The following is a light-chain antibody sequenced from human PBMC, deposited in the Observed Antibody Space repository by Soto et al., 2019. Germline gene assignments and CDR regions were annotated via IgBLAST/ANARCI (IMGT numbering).Light chain of an antibody. V-gene: IGLV2-8*01. CDR2: DVS. CDR1: SSDVGGYNS. CDR3: SSYAGTHIV. J-gene: IGLJ1*01. Sequence: QSGLTQPPSASASPGQSVTVSCTGTSSDVGGYNSVSWYQQHPDKAPKLMIYDVSQRPSGVPDRFSGSKSGNTASLTVSGLQAEDEADYYCSSYAGTHIVFGTGTKVTVL.